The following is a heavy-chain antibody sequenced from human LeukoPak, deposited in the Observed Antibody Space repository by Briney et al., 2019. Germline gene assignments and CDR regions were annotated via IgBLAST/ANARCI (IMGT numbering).Heavy chain of an antibody. CDR1: GFTFSSYW. Sequence: GGSLRLSCAASGFTFSSYWMHWVRQAPGKGLVWVSRINSDGSSTSYADSVEGRFTISRDNAKNTLYLQMNSLRAEDTAVYYCAKTTGYYDSSGYIFDYWGQGTLVTVSS. D-gene: IGHD3-22*01. V-gene: IGHV3-74*01. J-gene: IGHJ4*02. CDR3: AKTTGYYDSSGYIFDY. CDR2: INSDGSST.